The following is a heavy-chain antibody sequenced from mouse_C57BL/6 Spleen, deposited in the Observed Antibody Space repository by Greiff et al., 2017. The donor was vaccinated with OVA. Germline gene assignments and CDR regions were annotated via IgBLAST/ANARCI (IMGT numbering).Heavy chain of an antibody. CDR1: GYTFTSYW. CDR3: ARYPY. CDR2: IDPSDSYT. V-gene: IGHV1-50*01. J-gene: IGHJ2*01. Sequence: VQLQQSGAELARPGASVKLSCKASGYTFTSYWMQWVKQRPGQGLEWIGEIDPSDSYTNYNQKFKGKATLTVDTSSSTAYMQLSSLTSEDSAVYYCARYPYWGQGTTLTVSS.